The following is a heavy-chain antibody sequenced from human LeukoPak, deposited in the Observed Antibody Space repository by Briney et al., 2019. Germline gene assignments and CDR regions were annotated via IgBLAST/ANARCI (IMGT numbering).Heavy chain of an antibody. Sequence: PGGSLRLSCAAPGFTVSSNYMSWVRQAPGKGLEWVSVIYSGGSTYYADSVKGRFTISRDNSKNTLYLQMNSLRAEDTAVYYCAKEGQWYYGSGSYYRSGAFDIWGQGTMVTVSS. CDR1: GFTVSSNY. CDR3: AKEGQWYYGSGSYYRSGAFDI. D-gene: IGHD3-10*01. J-gene: IGHJ3*02. CDR2: IYSGGST. V-gene: IGHV3-53*01.